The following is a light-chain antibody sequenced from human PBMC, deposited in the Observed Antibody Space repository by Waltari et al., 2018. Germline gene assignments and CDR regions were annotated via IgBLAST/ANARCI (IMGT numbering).Light chain of an antibody. CDR1: ALPKQY. Sequence: SYVLTQPPSLSVSPGQTARTTCSGDALPKQYGHWYQQKRGQAPVMIIYNDKERPSAIPDRFSGSSSGTTVTLIISGVRAEDEADYYCQSIDASGVYYVFGGGTKLTVL. J-gene: IGLJ1*01. CDR3: QSIDASGVYYV. V-gene: IGLV3-25*03. CDR2: NDK.